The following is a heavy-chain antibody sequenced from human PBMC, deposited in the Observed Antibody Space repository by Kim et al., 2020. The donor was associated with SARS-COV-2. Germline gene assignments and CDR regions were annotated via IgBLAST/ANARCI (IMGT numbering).Heavy chain of an antibody. D-gene: IGHD5-12*01. J-gene: IGHJ3*02. Sequence: KFQGRVTMTEDTSTDTAYMELSSLRSEDTAVYYCATDRISGPVPDAFDIWGQGTMVTVSS. V-gene: IGHV1-24*01. CDR3: ATDRISGPVPDAFDI.